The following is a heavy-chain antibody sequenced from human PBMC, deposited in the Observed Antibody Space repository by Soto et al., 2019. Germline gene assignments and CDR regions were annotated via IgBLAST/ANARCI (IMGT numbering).Heavy chain of an antibody. Sequence: SVKVCCNSSGGTLSSYAISLVRQAPGQGLEWMGGIIPIFGTANYAQKFQGRVTITADEPTSTAYMELSRLRSEETAVYYCARDGSITMVRGVTHYYYYGMDVWGQGTTVTVSS. CDR3: ARDGSITMVRGVTHYYYYGMDV. J-gene: IGHJ6*02. D-gene: IGHD3-10*01. CDR2: IIPIFGTA. V-gene: IGHV1-69*13. CDR1: GGTLSSYA.